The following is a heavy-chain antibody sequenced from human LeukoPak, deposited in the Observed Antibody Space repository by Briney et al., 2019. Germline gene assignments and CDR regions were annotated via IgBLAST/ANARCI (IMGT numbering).Heavy chain of an antibody. CDR3: ARGSYDILTGYSPFFFDY. Sequence: GGSLRLSCAASGFTFSNYAMSWVRQAPGKGLEWVSATSGSGGSAYYADSVKGRFTISRDNSKNTLYLLMNSLRAEDTAVYFCARGSYDILTGYSPFFFDYWGQGTLVTVSS. V-gene: IGHV3-23*01. CDR2: TSGSGGSA. J-gene: IGHJ4*02. D-gene: IGHD3-9*01. CDR1: GFTFSNYA.